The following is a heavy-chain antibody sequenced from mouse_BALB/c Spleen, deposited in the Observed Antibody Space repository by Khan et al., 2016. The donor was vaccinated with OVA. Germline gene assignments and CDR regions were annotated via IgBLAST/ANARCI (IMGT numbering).Heavy chain of an antibody. V-gene: IGHV14-3*02. CDR1: GFNIRDNY. CDR2: IAPANGNV. J-gene: IGHJ1*01. D-gene: IGHD2-3*01. CDR3: AHHSYDPRYCDV. Sequence: EVQLKESGAELVKPGASVKLSCTASGFNIRDNYIHWVKQRPEQGLEWIGRIAPANGNVKYDPKFQGKATITADTSSNTAYLQVSSLTSEDSAVYYCAHHSYDPRYCDVWGAGTTVTVSS.